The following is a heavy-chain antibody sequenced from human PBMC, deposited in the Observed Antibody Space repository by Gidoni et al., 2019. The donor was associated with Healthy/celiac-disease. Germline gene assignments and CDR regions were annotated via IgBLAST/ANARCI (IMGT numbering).Heavy chain of an antibody. CDR2: ISSSGSTI. J-gene: IGHJ3*02. Sequence: EVQLVESGGGLVQPGGSLRLSCAASGFTFSSYEMNWVRQAPGKGLEWVSYISSSGSTIYYADSVKGRFTISRDNAKNSLYLQMNSLRAEDTAVYYCARDTMVRGATDAFDIWGQGTMVTVSS. CDR3: ARDTMVRGATDAFDI. CDR1: GFTFSSYE. D-gene: IGHD3-10*01. V-gene: IGHV3-48*03.